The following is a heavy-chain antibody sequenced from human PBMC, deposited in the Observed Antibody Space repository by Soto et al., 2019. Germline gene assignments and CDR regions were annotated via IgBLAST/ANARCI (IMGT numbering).Heavy chain of an antibody. Sequence: ASVKVSCKASGYTFTSYGISWVRQAPGQGLEWMGWISAYNGNTKYAQKLQGRVTMTTDTSTSTAYMELRSLRSDDTAVYYCASAGRVDFWRGYPSGTDVWGKETTVIFSS. CDR1: GYTFTSYG. J-gene: IGHJ6*04. CDR2: ISAYNGNT. D-gene: IGHD3-3*01. V-gene: IGHV1-18*04. CDR3: ASAGRVDFWRGYPSGTDV.